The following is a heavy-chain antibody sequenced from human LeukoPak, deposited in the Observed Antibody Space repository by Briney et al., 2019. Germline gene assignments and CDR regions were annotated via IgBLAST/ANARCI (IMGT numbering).Heavy chain of an antibody. J-gene: IGHJ3*02. D-gene: IGHD3-10*01. CDR3: ARGRHFSDYYGSAHAFDI. CDR1: GGSISSGGYY. CDR2: IYYSGST. Sequence: SETLSLTCTVSGGSISSGGYYWSWIRQHPGKGLEWIGYIYYSGSTYYNPSLKSRVTISVDTSKNQFSLKLSSVTAADTAVYYCARGRHFSDYYGSAHAFDIWGQGTMVTVSS. V-gene: IGHV4-30-4*08.